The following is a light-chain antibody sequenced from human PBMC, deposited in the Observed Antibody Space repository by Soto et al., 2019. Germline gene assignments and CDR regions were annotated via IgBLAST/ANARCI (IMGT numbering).Light chain of an antibody. V-gene: IGLV2-23*01. CDR3: CSFAGSSTFYV. CDR1: SSDVGSSNL. Sequence: QSVLTQPPSVSGSPGQSITISCTGTSSDVGSSNLVSWYQQDPGKAPKLIIYEGSRRPSGVSGRFSGSKSGNTASLTISGLQAEDEADYYCCSFAGSSTFYVFGTGTQLTVL. J-gene: IGLJ1*01. CDR2: EGS.